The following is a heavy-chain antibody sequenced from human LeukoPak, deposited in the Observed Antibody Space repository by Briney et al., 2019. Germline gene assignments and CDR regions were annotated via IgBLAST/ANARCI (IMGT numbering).Heavy chain of an antibody. Sequence: SETLSLTCAVYGGSFSGYYWSWIRQPPGKGLEWIGEINHSGSTNYNPSLKSRVTISVDTSKNQFSLKLSSVTAADTAVYYCARDRRVIRYYYYYYGMDVWGQGTTVTVSS. CDR1: GGSFSGYY. V-gene: IGHV4-34*01. CDR2: INHSGST. J-gene: IGHJ6*02. CDR3: ARDRRVIRYYYYYYGMDV. D-gene: IGHD3-22*01.